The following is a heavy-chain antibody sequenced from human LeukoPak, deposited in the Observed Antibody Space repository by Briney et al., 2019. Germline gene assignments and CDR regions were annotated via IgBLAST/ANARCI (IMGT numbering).Heavy chain of an antibody. CDR3: ASAPAVSRDYYFDY. CDR1: GGSISTSH. J-gene: IGHJ4*02. D-gene: IGHD6-25*01. Sequence: PSETLPLACSVSGGSISTSHWSWIRQPPGKRLEWIGSISGSGSTNYNPSLKSRVTISADTSKNLLSLKLSSVTAADTAVYYCASAPAVSRDYYFDYWGQGTLVTVSS. CDR2: ISGSGST. V-gene: IGHV4-59*08.